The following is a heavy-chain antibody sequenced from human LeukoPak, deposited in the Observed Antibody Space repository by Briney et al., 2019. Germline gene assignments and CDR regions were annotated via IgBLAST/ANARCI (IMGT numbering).Heavy chain of an antibody. CDR3: AKGRWFGELLPFLDY. Sequence: PGGSLRLSCSASGFTFSSYAMHWVRQAPGKGLEWVAVISYDGSNKYYADSVKGRFTISRDNAKNSLYLQMNSLRAEDTAVYYCAKGRWFGELLPFLDYWGQGTLVTVSS. CDR1: GFTFSSYA. D-gene: IGHD3-10*01. V-gene: IGHV3-30-3*01. J-gene: IGHJ4*02. CDR2: ISYDGSNK.